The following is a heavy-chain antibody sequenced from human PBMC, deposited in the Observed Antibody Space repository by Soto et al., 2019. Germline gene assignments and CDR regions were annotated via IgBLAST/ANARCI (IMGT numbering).Heavy chain of an antibody. CDR3: AINYYDSSAYLY. D-gene: IGHD3-22*01. V-gene: IGHV1-46*01. CDR1: GHTLINYY. Sequence: QVQLVQSGAEVKKPGASVKVSCNASGHTLINYYMHWVRQAPGQGLDWLGKIDPSGNGTSYAERFQGRITLTSDTSTNTVYVELSSLRSEDTAIYYCAINYYDSSAYLYWGQGTLVTVSS. CDR2: IDPSGNGT. J-gene: IGHJ4*02.